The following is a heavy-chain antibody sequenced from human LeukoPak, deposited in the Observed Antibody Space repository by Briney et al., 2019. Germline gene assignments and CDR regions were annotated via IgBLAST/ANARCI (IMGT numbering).Heavy chain of an antibody. V-gene: IGHV1-2*02. CDR1: GYTFTSYY. CDR3: ARGTYDFWRGYQPLPFDY. CDR2: INPNSGGT. Sequence: GASVKVSCKASGYTFTSYYIHWVRQAPGQGLEWMGWINPNSGGTYYAQKFQGRVTMTRDTSISTAYMELSRLRSDDTAVYYCARGTYDFWRGYQPLPFDYWGQGTLVTVSS. D-gene: IGHD3-3*01. J-gene: IGHJ4*02.